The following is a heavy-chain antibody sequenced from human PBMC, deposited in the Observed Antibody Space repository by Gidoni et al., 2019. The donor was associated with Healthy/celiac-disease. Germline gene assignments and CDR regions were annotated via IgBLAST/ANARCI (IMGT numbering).Heavy chain of an antibody. CDR1: GYSFTSYW. CDR2: IYPGDSDT. J-gene: IGHJ1*01. V-gene: IGHV5-51*01. CDR3: ARTPYPSSGWYWYFQH. D-gene: IGHD6-19*01. Sequence: EVQLLQSGAEVKKPGESLTISCKGSGYSFTSYWIGWVRQMPGKGLEWMGIIYPGDSDTRYSPSFQGQVTISADKSISTAYLQWSSLKASDTAMYYCARTPYPSSGWYWYFQHWGQGTLVTVSS.